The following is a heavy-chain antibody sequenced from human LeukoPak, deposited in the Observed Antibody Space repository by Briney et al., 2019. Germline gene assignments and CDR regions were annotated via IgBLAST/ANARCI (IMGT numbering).Heavy chain of an antibody. CDR2: INPGDSDT. J-gene: IGHJ5*02. CDR1: GYSFTSSW. Sequence: GESLQISCQASGYSFTSSWIGGARQMPGKGLEWMAIINPGDSDTRYSPSFQGQVTISADKSISTVYLHWGSLKASDTAMYHCARQPGAGWFDPWGQGTLVTVSS. D-gene: IGHD3-10*01. V-gene: IGHV5-51*01. CDR3: ARQPGAGWFDP.